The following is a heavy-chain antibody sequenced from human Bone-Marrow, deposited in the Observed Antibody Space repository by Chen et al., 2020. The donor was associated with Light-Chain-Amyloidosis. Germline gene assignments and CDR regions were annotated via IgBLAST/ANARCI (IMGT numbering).Heavy chain of an antibody. CDR2: LSPFNGNT. CDR1: GQIFTNYG. CDR3: ARYFYGSGSLWFFDY. D-gene: IGHD3-10*01. J-gene: IGHJ4*02. V-gene: IGHV1-18*04. Sequence: QVQVMQSGPELKKPGASVRLPCTASGQIFTNYGVTWVRQAPGQGLEWMGWLSPFNGNTNYPQKFQGRVTMTTDTSTNTGSMELRSLTSDDTAVYYCARYFYGSGSLWFFDYWGQGTLVTVSS.